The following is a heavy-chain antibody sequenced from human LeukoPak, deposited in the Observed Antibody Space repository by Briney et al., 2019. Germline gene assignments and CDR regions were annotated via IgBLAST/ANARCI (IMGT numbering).Heavy chain of an antibody. CDR3: ARRGPGIDYAWGSHLEP. V-gene: IGHV5-51*01. CDR2: VYPGDSDT. D-gene: IGHD3-16*02. J-gene: IGHJ5*02. Sequence: PGESLKISCKGSGYSFTSYWIAWVRQMPGKGLEWMGIVYPGDSDTRYSPSFQGQVTISADKSISTAYLQWSSLKASDSAMYYCARRGPGIDYAWGSHLEPWGQGTLVTVSS. CDR1: GYSFTSYW.